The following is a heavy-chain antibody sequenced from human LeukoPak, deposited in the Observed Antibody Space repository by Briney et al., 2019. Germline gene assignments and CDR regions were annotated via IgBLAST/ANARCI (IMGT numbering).Heavy chain of an antibody. D-gene: IGHD5-18*01. J-gene: IGHJ6*02. CDR3: ARGWMGRDTAIYYYYGMDV. CDR2: INSDGSST. V-gene: IGHV3-74*01. Sequence: GGSLRLSCAASGFTFSSYWMHWVRQAPGKGLVWVSRINSDGSSTSYADSVKGRFTISRDNSKNTLYLQMNSLRAEDTAVYYCARGWMGRDTAIYYYYGMDVWGQGTTVTVSS. CDR1: GFTFSSYW.